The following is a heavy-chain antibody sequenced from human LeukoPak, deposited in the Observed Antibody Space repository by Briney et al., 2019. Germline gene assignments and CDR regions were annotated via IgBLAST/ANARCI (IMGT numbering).Heavy chain of an antibody. Sequence: ASVKVSCKVSRYTLTELSMHWVRQAPGKGLEWMGGFDPEDGETIYAQKFQGRVTMTEDTSTDTAYMELSSLRSEDTAVYYCATGPKLELFVGVGYWGQGTLVTVSS. J-gene: IGHJ4*02. V-gene: IGHV1-24*01. CDR3: ATGPKLELFVGVGY. CDR1: RYTLTELS. D-gene: IGHD1-7*01. CDR2: FDPEDGET.